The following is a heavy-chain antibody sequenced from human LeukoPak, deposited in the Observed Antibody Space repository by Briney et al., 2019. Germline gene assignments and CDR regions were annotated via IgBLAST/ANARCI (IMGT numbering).Heavy chain of an antibody. CDR3: AREDSSGWSSLNWFDP. CDR2: ISAYNGNT. J-gene: IGHJ5*02. D-gene: IGHD6-19*01. Sequence: SSVKVSCKASGYTFTSYGISWVRQAPGQGLEWMGWISAYNGNTNYAQKLQGRVTMTTDTSTSTAYMELRSLRSDDTAVYYCAREDSSGWSSLNWFDPWGQGTLVTVSS. V-gene: IGHV1-18*01. CDR1: GYTFTSYG.